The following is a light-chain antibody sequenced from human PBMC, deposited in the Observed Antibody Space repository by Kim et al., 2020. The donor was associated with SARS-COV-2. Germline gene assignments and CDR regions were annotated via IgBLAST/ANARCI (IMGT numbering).Light chain of an antibody. CDR3: SAWDSSLSAWV. CDR2: RNN. Sequence: QTATLTCTGHSNDVGNEGATWMQQHQGSPPKLLSSRNNNRPSGISERFSASRSGDTASLTIAGLQPEDEADYYCSAWDSSLSAWVFGGGTKLTVL. CDR1: SNDVGNEG. V-gene: IGLV10-54*01. J-gene: IGLJ3*02.